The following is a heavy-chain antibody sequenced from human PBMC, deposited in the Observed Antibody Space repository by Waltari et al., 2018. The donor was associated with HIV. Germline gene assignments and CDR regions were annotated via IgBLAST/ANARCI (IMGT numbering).Heavy chain of an antibody. Sequence: EVQLVQSGAEVKKPGASLKISCKGSGYSFTSYWIGWVRQIPGKGLEWMGIIYPGDSDTRYSPSFQGQVTISADKSISTAYLQWSSLKASDTAMYYCARQEMITFGGVIAFDYWGQGTLVTVSS. CDR2: IYPGDSDT. D-gene: IGHD3-16*01. CDR1: GYSFTSYW. V-gene: IGHV5-51*01. J-gene: IGHJ4*02. CDR3: ARQEMITFGGVIAFDY.